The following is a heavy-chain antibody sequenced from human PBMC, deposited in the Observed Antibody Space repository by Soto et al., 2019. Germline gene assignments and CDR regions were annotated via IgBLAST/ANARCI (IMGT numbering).Heavy chain of an antibody. J-gene: IGHJ1*01. Sequence: QVKLQESGPGLVKPSQTLSLTCRVSGGSIGSHNFYWSWIRQHPGKGLEWLGYVYYNGTTYYNPSLKSRVSISVDTSTNQFSLKLSSVSAADTAVYFCVRAPRLLIWCGELQDWGRGTLVTVSS. D-gene: IGHD3-10*01. V-gene: IGHV4-31*03. CDR2: VYYNGTT. CDR3: VRAPRLLIWCGELQD. CDR1: GGSIGSHNFY.